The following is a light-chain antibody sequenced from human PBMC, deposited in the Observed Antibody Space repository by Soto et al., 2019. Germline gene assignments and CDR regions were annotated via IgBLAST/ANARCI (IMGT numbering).Light chain of an antibody. V-gene: IGLV4-69*01. CDR2: LNSDGSH. CDR1: SGHSSYA. J-gene: IGLJ2*01. Sequence: QLVLTQSPSASASLGASVKLTCTLSSGHSSYAIAWHQQQPEKGPRYLMKLNSDGSHSKGDGIPDRFSGSSSGAERYLTISSLQSEDEADYYCQTRGSGTVVFGGGTKVTVL. CDR3: QTRGSGTVV.